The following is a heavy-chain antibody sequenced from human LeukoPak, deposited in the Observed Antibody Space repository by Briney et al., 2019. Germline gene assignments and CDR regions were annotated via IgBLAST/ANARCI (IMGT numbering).Heavy chain of an antibody. J-gene: IGHJ4*02. Sequence: ETLSLTCTVSGGSISSYYWSRIRQPPGKGLEWIGYIYYSGSTNYNPSLKSRVTISVDTSKNQFSLKLSSVTAADTAVYYCARGYYDILTGYFYYFDYWGQGTLVTVSS. V-gene: IGHV4-59*01. D-gene: IGHD3-9*01. CDR1: GGSISSYY. CDR3: ARGYYDILTGYFYYFDY. CDR2: IYYSGST.